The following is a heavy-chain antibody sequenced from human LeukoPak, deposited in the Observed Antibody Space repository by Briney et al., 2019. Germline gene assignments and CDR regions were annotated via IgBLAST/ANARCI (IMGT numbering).Heavy chain of an antibody. J-gene: IGHJ4*02. CDR3: ATVGTQTGLRSFDY. CDR2: VDPEDGET. V-gene: IGHV1-69-2*01. Sequence: ASVKVSCKASGGTFSSYAISWVRQAPGKGLEWMGRVDPEDGETIYAEKFQGRVTITADTSTDTAYMELSSLRSEDTAVYYCATVGTQTGLRSFDYWGRGTLVTVSS. D-gene: IGHD1-14*01. CDR1: GGTFSSYA.